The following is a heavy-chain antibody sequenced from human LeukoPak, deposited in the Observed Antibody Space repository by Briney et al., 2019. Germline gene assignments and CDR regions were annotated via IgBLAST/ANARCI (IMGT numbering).Heavy chain of an antibody. J-gene: IGHJ4*02. Sequence: SETLSLTCAVHGGSFSGYYWSWIRQPPGKGLEWIGEINHSGSTNYNPSLKSRVTISVDTSKNQFSLKLSSVTVADTAVYYCASRIVPSSDFDYWGQGTLVTVSS. CDR3: ASRIVPSSDFDY. CDR2: INHSGST. CDR1: GGSFSGYY. D-gene: IGHD5-12*01. V-gene: IGHV4-34*01.